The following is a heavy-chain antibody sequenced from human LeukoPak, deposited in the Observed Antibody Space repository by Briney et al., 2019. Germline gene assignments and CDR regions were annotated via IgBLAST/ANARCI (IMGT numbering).Heavy chain of an antibody. V-gene: IGHV4-39*01. D-gene: IGHD6-13*01. Sequence: SETLSLTCTVSGGSNSSSSYYWGWIRQPPGKGLEWIGSIYYSGSTYYNPSLKSRVTISVDTSKNQFSLKLSSVTAADTAVYYCARRFSAAAGIGYWGQGTLVTVSS. CDR1: GGSNSSSSYY. J-gene: IGHJ4*02. CDR3: ARRFSAAAGIGY. CDR2: IYYSGST.